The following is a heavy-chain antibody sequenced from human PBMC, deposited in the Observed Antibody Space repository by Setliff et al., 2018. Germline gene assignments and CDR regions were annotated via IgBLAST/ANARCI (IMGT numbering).Heavy chain of an antibody. D-gene: IGHD5-18*01. CDR1: GFTFSNCW. CDR2: INPDGSEK. CDR3: AKFVGYTYGYDY. J-gene: IGHJ4*02. V-gene: IGHV3-7*01. Sequence: GGSLRLSCAASGFTFSNCWVSWVRQAPGKGLEWVASINPDGSEKYYADSVKGRFTISRDNAKNSLSLQMNNLRAEDTALYYCAKFVGYTYGYDYWGRGTLVTV.